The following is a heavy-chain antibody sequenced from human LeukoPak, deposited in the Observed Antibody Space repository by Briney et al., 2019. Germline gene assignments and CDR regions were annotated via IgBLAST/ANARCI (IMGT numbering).Heavy chain of an antibody. CDR3: ARDLPNANVDTARDFDY. V-gene: IGHV3-48*02. CDR1: GLTFSSYN. J-gene: IGHJ4*02. Sequence: GGSLRLSCAVSGLTFSSYNMNWVRQAPGKGLEWVSYISNSGSMIYYADSVKGRFTVSRDNAKNSLYLQMSSLRDEDTAVYYCARDLPNANVDTARDFDYWGQGTLVTVSS. D-gene: IGHD2-2*01. CDR2: ISNSGSMI.